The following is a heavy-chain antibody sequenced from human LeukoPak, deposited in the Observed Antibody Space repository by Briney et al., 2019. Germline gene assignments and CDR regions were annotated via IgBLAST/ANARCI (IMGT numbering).Heavy chain of an antibody. CDR1: GFTFSNYA. Sequence: TGGSLRLSCAASGFTFSNYAMSWVRQAPGKGLEWVSAISTGGAGTYYADSVKGRFTISRDNSQNTLYLQMNSLRAEDTAIYYCAKRGSALRYFDFWGQGTLVTVSS. D-gene: IGHD3-9*01. J-gene: IGHJ4*02. V-gene: IGHV3-23*01. CDR2: ISTGGAGT. CDR3: AKRGSALRYFDF.